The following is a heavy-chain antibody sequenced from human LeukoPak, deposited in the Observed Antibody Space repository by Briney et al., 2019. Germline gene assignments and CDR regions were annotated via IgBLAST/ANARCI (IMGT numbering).Heavy chain of an antibody. CDR1: GGSISSSSYS. CDR3: ARDRYGMDV. J-gene: IGHJ6*02. Sequence: PSETLSLTCTVSGGSISSSSYSWGWIRQPPGKGLEWIGSIYTSGSTNYNPSLKSRVTMSVDTSKNQFSLKLSSVTAADTAVYYCARDRYGMDVWGQGTTVTVSS. V-gene: IGHV4-39*07. CDR2: IYTSGST.